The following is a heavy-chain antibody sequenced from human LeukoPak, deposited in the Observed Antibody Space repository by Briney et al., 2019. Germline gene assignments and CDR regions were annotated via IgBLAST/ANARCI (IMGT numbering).Heavy chain of an antibody. D-gene: IGHD7-27*01. CDR3: ARGSGPWAHDAFDI. CDR2: MNPNNGNT. J-gene: IGHJ3*02. Sequence: AASVKVSCKASGYTFTSYDINWVRQATGQGLEWMGWMNPNNGNTGYAQKFQGRVTMTRNTSISTAYMELSSLRSDDTAVYYCARGSGPWAHDAFDIWGQGTMVTVSS. V-gene: IGHV1-8*01. CDR1: GYTFTSYD.